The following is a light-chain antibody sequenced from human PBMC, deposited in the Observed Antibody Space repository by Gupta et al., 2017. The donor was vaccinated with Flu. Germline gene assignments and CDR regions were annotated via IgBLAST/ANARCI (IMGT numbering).Light chain of an antibody. CDR2: EAS. V-gene: IGKV1-5*03. CDR1: QNINKW. CDR3: QPYNAYPLT. Sequence: DIKMTQSPSTLSAVVGDRVTITGRASQNINKWLAWYQQKPGKAPRLLIYEASTLESGVPSRFNGGGPGTEFTLTISSLQPHDVATFYSQPYNAYPLTFGGGTAGEIK. J-gene: IGKJ4*01.